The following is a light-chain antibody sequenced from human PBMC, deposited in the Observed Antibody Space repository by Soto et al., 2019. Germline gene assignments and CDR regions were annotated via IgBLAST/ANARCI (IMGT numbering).Light chain of an antibody. CDR3: QSYDSSLCRV. V-gene: IGLV1-40*01. CDR1: NSNIGANYD. Sequence: QSVLTQPPSVSGAPGQRVTISCTGCNSNIGANYDVHWCQYHRPSGVPDRFSASQSGTSASLAITGLQAEDEADYFCQSYDSSLCRVFGTGTKVTVL. J-gene: IGLJ1*01.